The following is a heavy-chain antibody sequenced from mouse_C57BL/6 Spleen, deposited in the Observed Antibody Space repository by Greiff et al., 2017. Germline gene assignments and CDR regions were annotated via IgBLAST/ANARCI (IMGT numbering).Heavy chain of an antibody. D-gene: IGHD3-2*02. V-gene: IGHV5-17*01. Sequence: EVQGVESGGGLVKPGGSLKLSCAASGFTFSDYGMHWVRQAPEKGLEWVAYISSGSSTIYYADTVKGRFTISRDNAKNTLFLQMTSLRYEDTAMYYCASQLRLRAMDYWGQGTSVTVSS. J-gene: IGHJ4*01. CDR2: ISSGSSTI. CDR3: ASQLRLRAMDY. CDR1: GFTFSDYG.